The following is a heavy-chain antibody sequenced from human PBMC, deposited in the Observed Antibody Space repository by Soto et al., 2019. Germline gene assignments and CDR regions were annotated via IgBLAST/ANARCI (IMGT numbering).Heavy chain of an antibody. CDR3: VKDLTDRFLEWQPLYYYYGMDV. CDR2: ISGSGGST. V-gene: IGHV3-23*01. D-gene: IGHD3-3*01. J-gene: IGHJ6*02. CDR1: GFTFSSYA. Sequence: EVQLLESGGGLVQPGGSLRLSCAASGFTFSSYAMSWVRQAPGKGLEWVSAISGSGGSTYYADSVKGRFTISRDNYKSTLYLQLTSLRAEDTAVYYYVKDLTDRFLEWQPLYYYYGMDVRGQGTTVTVSS.